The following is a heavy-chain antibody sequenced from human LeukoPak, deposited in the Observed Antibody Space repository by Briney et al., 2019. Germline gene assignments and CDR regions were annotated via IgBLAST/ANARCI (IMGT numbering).Heavy chain of an antibody. Sequence: GGPLRLSCAASGFTFSYYGIHWVRQAPGKGLEWVAFIRYDGSSKYYADSVKGRFTISRDNSKNTLYLQMNSLRAEDTAVYYCAKGLLWFGELYADHDAFDIWGQGTMVTVSS. CDR1: GFTFSYYG. CDR2: IRYDGSSK. V-gene: IGHV3-30*02. J-gene: IGHJ3*02. D-gene: IGHD3-10*01. CDR3: AKGLLWFGELYADHDAFDI.